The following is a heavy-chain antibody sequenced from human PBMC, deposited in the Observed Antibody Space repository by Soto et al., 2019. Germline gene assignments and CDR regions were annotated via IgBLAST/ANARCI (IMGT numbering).Heavy chain of an antibody. V-gene: IGHV3-9*01. D-gene: IGHD3-22*01. CDR2: LSCNVVTI. CDR1: GFTFYDYA. Sequence: EVQLVESGGDLVQPGRSLRLSCAASGFTFYDYAMHWVRQVPGKGLQWVSGLSCNVVTIGYAASVKGRFTISRDNAKKSLYLQMNGLRPDDPALYYCAASRAYDSSDYSGFHYGMDVWGLGTTVGVSS. J-gene: IGHJ6*01. CDR3: AASRAYDSSDYSGFHYGMDV.